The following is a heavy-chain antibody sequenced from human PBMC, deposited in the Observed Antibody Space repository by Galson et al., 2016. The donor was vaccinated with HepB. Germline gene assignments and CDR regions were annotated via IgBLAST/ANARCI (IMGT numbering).Heavy chain of an antibody. D-gene: IGHD4-23*01. CDR2: ISDSGANT. CDR1: GFTFSAYA. J-gene: IGHJ3*02. V-gene: IGHV3-23*01. CDR3: VADHGGLDCFDI. Sequence: SLRLSCAASGFTFSAYAMAWARQAPGKGLEWVSGISDSGANTYYADSVRGRFSISSDDSKSTLYLQMTNLRVEDTALYYCVADHGGLDCFDIWGQGTMVKVSS.